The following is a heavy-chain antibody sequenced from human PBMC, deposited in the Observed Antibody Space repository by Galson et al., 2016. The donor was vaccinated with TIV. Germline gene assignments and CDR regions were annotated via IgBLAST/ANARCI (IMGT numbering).Heavy chain of an antibody. Sequence: SLRLSCAPSGFTFSASTMHWVRQASGKGLEWVARVRTKPNNYATAYAASVEGRFTISRDDSKNTAYLQMNSLITEDTAVYYCTKSEDFVVFHHWGQGALVAVSS. V-gene: IGHV3-73*01. CDR1: GFTFSAST. CDR2: VRTKPNNYAT. D-gene: IGHD2-15*01. CDR3: TKSEDFVVFHH. J-gene: IGHJ4*02.